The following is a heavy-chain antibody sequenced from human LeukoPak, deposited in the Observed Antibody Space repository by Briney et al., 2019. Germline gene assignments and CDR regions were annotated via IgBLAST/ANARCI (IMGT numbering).Heavy chain of an antibody. Sequence: QTGGSLTLSCAASGFTFENFAMSWVRQAPGTGLEWVCAISGSGKTTYYIDSVKGRFTISRDNSKNTLSLQIDSLRAGDTATYFCAKNVGDGHHDYWGQGTLVAVSS. D-gene: IGHD3-16*01. V-gene: IGHV3-23*01. CDR1: GFTFENFA. J-gene: IGHJ4*02. CDR3: AKNVGDGHHDY. CDR2: ISGSGKTT.